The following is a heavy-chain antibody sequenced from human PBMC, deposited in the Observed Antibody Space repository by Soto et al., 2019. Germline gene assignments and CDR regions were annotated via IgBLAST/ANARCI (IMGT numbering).Heavy chain of an antibody. J-gene: IGHJ5*02. Sequence: SETLSLTCTVSGGSISSGGYYWSWIRQHPGKGLEWIGYIYYSGSTYYNPSLKSRVTISVDTSKNQFSLKLSSVTAADTAVYYCARVVSGYDLDNNWFDPWGQGTLVTVSS. CDR1: GGSISSGGYY. CDR3: ARVVSGYDLDNNWFDP. D-gene: IGHD5-12*01. V-gene: IGHV4-31*03. CDR2: IYYSGST.